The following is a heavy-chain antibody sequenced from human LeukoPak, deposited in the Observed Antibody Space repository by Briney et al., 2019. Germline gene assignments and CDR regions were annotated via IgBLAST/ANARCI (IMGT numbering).Heavy chain of an antibody. CDR3: ARVITIFGVVIHNWFDP. CDR2: MNPNNGNT. CDR1: GYTFTSHD. D-gene: IGHD3-3*01. J-gene: IGHJ5*02. Sequence: AASVKVSCKASGYTFTSHDINWVRQATGQGLEWMGWMNPNNGNTGYAQKFQGRVTITRNTSISTAYMELSSLRSEDTAVYYCARVITIFGVVIHNWFDPWGQGTLVTVSS. V-gene: IGHV1-8*03.